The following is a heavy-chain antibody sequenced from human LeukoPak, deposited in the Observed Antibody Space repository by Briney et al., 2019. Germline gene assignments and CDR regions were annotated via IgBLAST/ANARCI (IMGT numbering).Heavy chain of an antibody. CDR2: ISGGGGTT. D-gene: IGHD1-26*01. Sequence: GGSLRLSCAASGFTFSSCAMTWVRQAPGKGLEWISVISGGGGTTYYADSVKGRFTISRDNSENTLYLQMNSLRAEDTAVYYCAKGYSGSYLDYWGQGTLVTVSS. CDR1: GFTFSSCA. CDR3: AKGYSGSYLDY. V-gene: IGHV3-23*01. J-gene: IGHJ4*02.